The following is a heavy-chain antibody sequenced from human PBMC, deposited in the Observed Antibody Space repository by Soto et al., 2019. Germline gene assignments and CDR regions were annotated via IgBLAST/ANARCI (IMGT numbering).Heavy chain of an antibody. CDR2: ISGSGGST. V-gene: IGHV3-23*01. J-gene: IGHJ6*03. Sequence: GGSLRLSCAASGFTFSSYAMSWVRQAPGKGLEWVSAISGSGGSTYYADSGKGRSTISSNNSKNSLYLPMNSLRAEDTAVYYCAKGSWDVVVPPAPEYYYYYYYIDVWGKGTTVTVSS. CDR3: AKGSWDVVVPPAPEYYYYYYYIDV. D-gene: IGHD2-2*01. CDR1: GFTFSSYA.